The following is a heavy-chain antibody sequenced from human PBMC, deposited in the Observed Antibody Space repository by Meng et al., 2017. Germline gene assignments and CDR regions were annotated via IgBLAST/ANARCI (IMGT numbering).Heavy chain of an antibody. CDR1: GFIFSNYE. CDR3: ARDFNY. CDR2: ITKDGSRK. J-gene: IGHJ4*02. V-gene: IGHV3-30*16. Sequence: QVQGVDAGGDVVPPGRSLKPSCAASGFIFSNYEMHWVRQAPGKGLEWVACITKDGSRKYYLGSVRGRFTISRDNSKNTLYLEMNSLRSEDTALYYCARDFNYWGQGTLVTVSS.